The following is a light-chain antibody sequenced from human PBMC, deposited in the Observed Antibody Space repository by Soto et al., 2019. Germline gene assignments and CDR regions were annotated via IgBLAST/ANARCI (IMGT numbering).Light chain of an antibody. CDR2: EVS. CDR3: CSYAGSSTLI. CDR1: SSDVGSYNL. Sequence: ALTQPASVSGSPGQSITISCTGSSSDVGSYNLVSWYQQHPGKAPKLMIYEVSKRPSGVSNRFSGSKSGNTASLTISGLQAEDEADYYCCSYAGSSTLIFGGGTKLTVL. J-gene: IGLJ2*01. V-gene: IGLV2-23*02.